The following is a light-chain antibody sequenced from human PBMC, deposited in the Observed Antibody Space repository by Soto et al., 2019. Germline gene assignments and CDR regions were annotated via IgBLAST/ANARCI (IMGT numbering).Light chain of an antibody. V-gene: IGLV3-21*04. CDR3: KVWDSSSDPLVV. CDR2: YDT. J-gene: IGLJ2*01. Sequence: SYELTQPPSVSVAPGKTARIPCGGNNIGSKSVHWYQQKPGQAPVLVINYDTDLPSGIPERFSGSHSGNTATLTISRVEAWEEGAYYWKVWDSSSDPLVVFGGGTKVTVL. CDR1: NIGSKS.